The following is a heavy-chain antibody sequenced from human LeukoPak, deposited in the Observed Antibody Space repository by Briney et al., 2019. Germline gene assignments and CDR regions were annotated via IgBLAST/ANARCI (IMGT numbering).Heavy chain of an antibody. V-gene: IGHV3-30-3*01. CDR2: ISYDGSNK. J-gene: IGHJ4*02. CDR3: ATWGQSSSGWNPRSFDY. D-gene: IGHD6-19*01. CDR1: GFTFSSYA. Sequence: QTGGSLRLSCAASGFTFSSYAMHWVRQAPGKGLEWVAVISYDGSNKYYADSVKGRFTISRDNSKNTLYLQMNSLRAEDTAVYYCATWGQSSSGWNPRSFDYWGQGTLVTVSS.